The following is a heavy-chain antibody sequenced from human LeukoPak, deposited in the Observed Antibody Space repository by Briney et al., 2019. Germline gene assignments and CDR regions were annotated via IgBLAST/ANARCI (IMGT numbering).Heavy chain of an antibody. D-gene: IGHD4-11*01. CDR2: IYTSGST. V-gene: IGHV4-61*02. CDR1: GYSITSGYY. J-gene: IGHJ3*02. CDR3: ARMFSNLNAFDI. Sequence: SETLSLTCTVSGYSITSGYYWSWIRQPAGKGLEWIGRIYTSGSTNYNPSLKSRVTISVDTSKNQFSLKLSSVTAADTAVYYCARMFSNLNAFDIWGQGTMVTVSS.